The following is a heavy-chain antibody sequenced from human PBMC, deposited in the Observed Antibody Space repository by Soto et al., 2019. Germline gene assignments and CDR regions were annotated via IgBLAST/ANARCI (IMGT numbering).Heavy chain of an antibody. V-gene: IGHV4-39*01. CDR3: ASGYVVVVAATSTQFDY. CDR1: GGSISSSSYY. Sequence: QLQLQESGPGLVKPSETLSLTCTVSGGSISSSSYYWGWTRQPPGKGLEWIGSIYYSGSTYYNPSLKSRVTISVDTSKNQFSLKLSSVTAADTAVYYCASGYVVVVAATSTQFDYWGQGTLVTVSS. J-gene: IGHJ4*02. D-gene: IGHD2-15*01. CDR2: IYYSGST.